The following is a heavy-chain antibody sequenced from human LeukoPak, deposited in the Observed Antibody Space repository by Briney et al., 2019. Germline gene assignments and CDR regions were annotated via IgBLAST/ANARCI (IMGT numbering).Heavy chain of an antibody. Sequence: QSGGSLRLSCAASGFTFSNSGMHWVRQAPGKGPEWVAVIWYDGSNEYYADAVKGRFIISRDNSKNTVHLQMNSLRVEDTSVYYCAREISMFVNAFDLWGQGTLVAVSS. V-gene: IGHV3-33*01. CDR3: AREISMFVNAFDL. J-gene: IGHJ3*01. CDR1: GFTFSNSG. CDR2: IWYDGSNE. D-gene: IGHD3-10*02.